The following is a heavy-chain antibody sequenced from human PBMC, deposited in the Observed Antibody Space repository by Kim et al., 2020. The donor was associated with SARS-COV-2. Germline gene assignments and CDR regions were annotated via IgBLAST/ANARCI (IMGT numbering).Heavy chain of an antibody. D-gene: IGHD6-19*01. Sequence: GGSLRLSCAASGFTFSNYWMTWVRQAPGKGLEWVANINQDGGEQYYVDSVKGRFTISRDNARSSLLLQMNSLRAEDTAVYFCARGVRHSSGWHHYYAMHVWGQGTTVTVSS. CDR2: INQDGGEQ. CDR3: ARGVRHSSGWHHYYAMHV. CDR1: GFTFSNYW. J-gene: IGHJ6*02. V-gene: IGHV3-7*03.